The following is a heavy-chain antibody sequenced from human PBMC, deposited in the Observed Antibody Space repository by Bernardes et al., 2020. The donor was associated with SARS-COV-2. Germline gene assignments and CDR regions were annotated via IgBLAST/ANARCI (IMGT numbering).Heavy chain of an antibody. D-gene: IGHD2-2*01. J-gene: IGHJ4*02. CDR1: RFTFSNYG. CDR2: ISYEGSVK. CDR3: AKDLMDYQLPMGTFDY. V-gene: IGHV3-30*18. Sequence: GGSLRLWCAATRFTFSNYGMHWVRKAPGKGLEWVAVISYEGSVKYYSESVKGRFTISRDNSENTLFLQMNSLRTEDTALYYCAKDLMDYQLPMGTFDYCGQGSPVTVSS.